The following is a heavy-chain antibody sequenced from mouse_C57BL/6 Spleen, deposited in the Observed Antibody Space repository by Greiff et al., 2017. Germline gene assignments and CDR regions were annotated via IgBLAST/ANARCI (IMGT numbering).Heavy chain of an antibody. CDR3: ARGGDGYLFAY. V-gene: IGHV1-64*01. D-gene: IGHD2-3*01. CDR2: IHPNSGST. Sequence: VKLQQPGAELVKPGASVKLSCKASGYTFTSYWMHWVKQRPGQGLEWIGMIHPNSGSTNYNEKFKSKATLTVDKSSSTAYMQLSSLTSEDSAVYYCARGGDGYLFAYWGQGTLVTVSA. CDR1: GYTFTSYW. J-gene: IGHJ3*01.